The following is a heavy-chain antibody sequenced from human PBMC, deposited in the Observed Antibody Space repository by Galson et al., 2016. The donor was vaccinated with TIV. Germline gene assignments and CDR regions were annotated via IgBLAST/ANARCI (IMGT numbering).Heavy chain of an antibody. Sequence: SVKVSCKASGYTFSIYAIHWVRQAPGQRLEWMGCINAGNDNTKYSQKFKGRVTITRDIPANTAYMELSSLRSEDTAVYYCARHPYCGGVCFTYDSWGQGTRVTSSS. D-gene: IGHD2-21*01. V-gene: IGHV1-3*01. CDR3: ARHPYCGGVCFTYDS. CDR1: GYTFSIYA. CDR2: INAGNDNT. J-gene: IGHJ5*01.